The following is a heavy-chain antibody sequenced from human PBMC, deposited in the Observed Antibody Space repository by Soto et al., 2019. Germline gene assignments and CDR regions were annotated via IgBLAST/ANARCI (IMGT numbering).Heavy chain of an antibody. CDR2: IYYSGST. J-gene: IGHJ6*02. CDR3: ARDGALGENYYYYGMDV. V-gene: IGHV4-39*02. CDR1: GGSISSSSYY. D-gene: IGHD3-16*01. Sequence: SETLSLTCTVSGGSISSSSYYWGWIRQPPGKGLEWIGSIYYSGSTYYNPSLKSRFTISRDNAKNSLYLQMNSLRSDDTAVYYCARDGALGENYYYYGMDVWGQGTTVTVSS.